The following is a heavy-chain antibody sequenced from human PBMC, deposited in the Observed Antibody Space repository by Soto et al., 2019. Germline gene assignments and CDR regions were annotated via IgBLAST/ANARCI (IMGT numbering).Heavy chain of an antibody. CDR1: GFTFSSYG. CDR3: AKEGSSWYEWNYYYYYGMDV. J-gene: IGHJ6*02. D-gene: IGHD6-13*01. V-gene: IGHV3-30*18. CDR2: ISYDGSNK. Sequence: PWGSLRLSCAASGFTFSSYGIHWCRHSPFKGLEWVAVISYDGSNKYYADSVKGRFTISRDNSKNTLYLQMNSLRAEDTAVYYCAKEGSSWYEWNYYYYYGMDVWGQGTTVTVSS.